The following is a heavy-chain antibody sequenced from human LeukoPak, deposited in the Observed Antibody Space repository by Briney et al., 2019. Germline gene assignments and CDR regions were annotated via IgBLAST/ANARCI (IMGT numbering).Heavy chain of an antibody. D-gene: IGHD3-22*01. CDR1: GDSFNNYY. Sequence: SETLSLTCTVSGDSFNNYYWSWIRQPPGKGLEWIGNIYYGENTYYNPSLKSRVTISIDTSKNQFYLKLSSLTAADTAVYYCARRDDSSGYHKIFDYWGPGTLVTVSS. V-gene: IGHV4-59*04. CDR2: IYYGENT. J-gene: IGHJ4*02. CDR3: ARRDDSSGYHKIFDY.